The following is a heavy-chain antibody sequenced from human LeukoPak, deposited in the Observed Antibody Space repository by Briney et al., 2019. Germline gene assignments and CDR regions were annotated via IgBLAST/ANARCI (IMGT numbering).Heavy chain of an antibody. CDR1: GFTFSSYS. CDR2: ISSSSSYI. D-gene: IGHD1-26*01. Sequence: PGGSLRLSCAASGFTFSSYSMNWVRQAPGKGLEWVSSISSSSSYIYYADSVKGRFTISRDNAKNSLYLQMNSLRAEDTAVYYCARNSGSRTGGAFDIWGQGTMVTVSS. V-gene: IGHV3-21*04. J-gene: IGHJ3*02. CDR3: ARNSGSRTGGAFDI.